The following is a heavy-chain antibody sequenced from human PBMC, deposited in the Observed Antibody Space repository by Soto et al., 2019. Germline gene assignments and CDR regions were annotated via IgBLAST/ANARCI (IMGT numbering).Heavy chain of an antibody. V-gene: IGHV1-8*01. Sequence: ASVKVSCKASGYTFTSYDINWVRQATGQGLEWMGWMNPNIGNTGYAQKFQGRVTITRNTSISTAYMELSSLRSEDTAVYYCARAVDTAMVTVWFDPWGQGTLVTVSS. CDR3: ARAVDTAMVTVWFDP. CDR1: GYTFTSYD. D-gene: IGHD5-18*01. J-gene: IGHJ5*02. CDR2: MNPNIGNT.